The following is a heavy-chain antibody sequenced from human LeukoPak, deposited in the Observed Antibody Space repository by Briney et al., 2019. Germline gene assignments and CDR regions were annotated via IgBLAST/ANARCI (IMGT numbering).Heavy chain of an antibody. V-gene: IGHV3-23*01. Sequence: GGSLRLSCAASGFTFSSYAMSWVRQAPGKGLEWVSAISGSGGSTYYADSVKGRFTISRDNSKSTLYLQMNSLRAEDTAVYYCAKDSGATIFGVVTKHYYYYGMDVWGQGTTVTVSS. CDR2: ISGSGGST. J-gene: IGHJ6*02. CDR3: AKDSGATIFGVVTKHYYYYGMDV. CDR1: GFTFSSYA. D-gene: IGHD3-3*01.